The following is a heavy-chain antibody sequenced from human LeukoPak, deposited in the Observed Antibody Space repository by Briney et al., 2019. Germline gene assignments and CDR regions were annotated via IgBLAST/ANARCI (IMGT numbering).Heavy chain of an antibody. CDR1: GFTFSSYG. V-gene: IGHV3-30*18. Sequence: GGSLRLSCAASGFTFSSYGMHWVRQAPGKGLEWVAVISYDGSNKYYADSVKGRFTISRDNSKNTLYLQMNSLRAEDTAVYYCAKGSADYYYYGMDVWGQGTTVTVSS. CDR2: ISYDGSNK. D-gene: IGHD3-3*01. CDR3: AKGSADYYYYGMDV. J-gene: IGHJ6*02.